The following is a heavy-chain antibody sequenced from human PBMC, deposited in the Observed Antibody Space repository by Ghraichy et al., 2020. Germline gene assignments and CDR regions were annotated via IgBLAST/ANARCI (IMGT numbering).Heavy chain of an antibody. CDR2: ISGSGGST. D-gene: IGHD1-7*01. V-gene: IGHV3-23*01. Sequence: GSLRLSCAASGFTFSSYAMSWVRQAPGKGLEWVSAISGSGGSTYYADSVKGRFTISGDNSKNTLYLQMNSLRAEDTAVYYCAKVPWGWNYEGFDYWGQGTLVTVSS. J-gene: IGHJ4*02. CDR3: AKVPWGWNYEGFDY. CDR1: GFTFSSYA.